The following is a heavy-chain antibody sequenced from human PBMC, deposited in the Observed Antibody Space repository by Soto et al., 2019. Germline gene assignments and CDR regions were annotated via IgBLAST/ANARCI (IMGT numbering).Heavy chain of an antibody. D-gene: IGHD2-15*01. V-gene: IGHV4-39*01. J-gene: IGHJ4*02. CDR1: GGSIRSSSYY. CDR2: LYYSGST. CDR3: ARQFVKTPATSAHPFDY. Sequence: QLQLQESGPGLVKPSETLSLTCTVSGGSIRSSSYYWGWIRQPPGKGLEWIGSLYYSGSTYYNPSLKSRVTNSVDTSKNQFSLKLSSETAADTAVYYCARQFVKTPATSAHPFDYWGQGTLVTVSS.